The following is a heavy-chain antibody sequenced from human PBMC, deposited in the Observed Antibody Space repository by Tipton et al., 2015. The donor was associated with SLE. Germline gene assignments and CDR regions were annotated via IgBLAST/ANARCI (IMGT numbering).Heavy chain of an antibody. D-gene: IGHD6-13*01. CDR1: GFTFSSYW. CDR3: ARVHQPLRPLAAAGAYYFDY. V-gene: IGHV3-7*01. CDR2: IKQDGSEK. J-gene: IGHJ4*02. Sequence: VQLVQSGGGLVQPGGSLRLSCAASGFTFSSYWMSWVRQAPGKGLEWVANIKQDGSEKYYVDSVKGRFTISRDNAKNSLYLQMNSLRAEDTAVYYCARVHQPLRPLAAAGAYYFDYWGQGTLVTVSS.